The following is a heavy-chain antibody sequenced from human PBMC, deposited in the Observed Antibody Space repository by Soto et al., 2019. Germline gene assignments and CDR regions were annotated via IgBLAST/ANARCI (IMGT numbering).Heavy chain of an antibody. CDR2: IYYSGST. J-gene: IGHJ4*02. D-gene: IGHD6-13*01. V-gene: IGHV4-31*03. Sequence: QVQLQESGPGLVKPSQTLSLTCTVSGDSINNGGYYWAWIRQHPGKGLEWIGYIYYSGSTHHNPSLKSRDTISLDTSKNQFSLKLSAVTAADTAVYYCARQKAAGSFTYYFDNWGQGTVVTGSS. CDR1: GDSINNGGYY. CDR3: ARQKAAGSFTYYFDN.